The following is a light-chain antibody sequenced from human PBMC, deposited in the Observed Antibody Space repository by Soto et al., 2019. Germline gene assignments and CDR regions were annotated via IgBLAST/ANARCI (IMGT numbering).Light chain of an antibody. CDR3: IPYIVSRSYV. Sequence: QSVLTQPASVSGSPGQSITISCSGTSSDIGTYDHVAWFQQFPGKTPKLMIYSVSNRPSGVSYRFSGSKSGNTASLTISGLQAEDLADYGYIPYIVSRSYVRGPGTRVAVL. J-gene: IGLJ1*01. CDR1: SSDIGTYDH. CDR2: SVS. V-gene: IGLV2-14*01.